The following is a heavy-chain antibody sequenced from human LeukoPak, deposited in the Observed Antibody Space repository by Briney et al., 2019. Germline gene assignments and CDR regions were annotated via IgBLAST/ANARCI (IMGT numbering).Heavy chain of an antibody. Sequence: GGSLRLSCAASGFTFSSYSMNWVRQAPGKGLEWVSSISSSSSYIYYADSVKGRFTISRDNAKNSLYLQMNSLRAEDTAVYYCATYYYDSSGYYYVGYWGQGILVTVSS. CDR1: GFTFSSYS. CDR3: ATYYYDSSGYYYVGY. D-gene: IGHD3-22*01. CDR2: ISSSSSYI. J-gene: IGHJ4*02. V-gene: IGHV3-21*01.